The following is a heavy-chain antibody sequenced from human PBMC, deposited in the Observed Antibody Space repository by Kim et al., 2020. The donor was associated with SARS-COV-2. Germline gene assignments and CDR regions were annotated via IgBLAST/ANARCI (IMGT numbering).Heavy chain of an antibody. CDR2: ISGSSNTI. CDR3: ARDWGYSYGTN. V-gene: IGHV3-11*01. Sequence: VGSLRLSCAASGFTFSDYYMSWIRQAPGKGLEWVSYISGSSNTIYYADSVKGRFTISRDNANNSLYLQMNSLRAEDTAVYYCARDWGYSYGTNWGQGTLVTVSS. CDR1: GFTFSDYY. J-gene: IGHJ4*02. D-gene: IGHD5-18*01.